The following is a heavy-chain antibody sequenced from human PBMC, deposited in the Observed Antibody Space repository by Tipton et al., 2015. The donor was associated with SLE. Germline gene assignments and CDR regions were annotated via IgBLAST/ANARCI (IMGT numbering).Heavy chain of an antibody. Sequence: TLSLTCTVYGGSISSNNFFWSWLRQHPEKGLEWIGYIYYSGSAFYNPSLKSRVTMSVDTSKNQFFMRLSSATAADTAVYYCAGEVITITDSDAFDIWGQGTMVTVSS. CDR1: GGSISSNNFF. V-gene: IGHV4-31*03. D-gene: IGHD2-21*01. CDR2: IYYSGSA. J-gene: IGHJ3*02. CDR3: AGEVITITDSDAFDI.